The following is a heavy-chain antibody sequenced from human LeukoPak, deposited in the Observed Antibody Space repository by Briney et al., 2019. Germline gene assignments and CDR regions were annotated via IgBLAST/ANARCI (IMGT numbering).Heavy chain of an antibody. CDR3: ARAAGWLDP. V-gene: IGHV3-11*01. CDR2: ISNNGRTI. CDR1: GFIFSDYY. J-gene: IGHJ5*02. Sequence: AGGSLRLSCAASGFIFSDYYMSWIRQAPGKGLEWISYISNNGRTIHYADSGKGRFIISRDNTKKSLYLQMNSLRVEDTAVYYCARAAGWLDPWGRGTLVTVPS. D-gene: IGHD6-13*01.